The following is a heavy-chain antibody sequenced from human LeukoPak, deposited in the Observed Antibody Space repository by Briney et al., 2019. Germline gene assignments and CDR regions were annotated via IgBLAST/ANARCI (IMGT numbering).Heavy chain of an antibody. CDR2: TRNEANIYTT. D-gene: IGHD1/OR15-1a*01. CDR1: GFIFSDHY. CDR3: ARGTDYFDY. J-gene: IGHJ4*02. V-gene: IGHV3-72*01. Sequence: PGGSLRLSCAASGFIFSDHYMDWVRQAPGKGLEWVGRTRNEANIYTTKYAASVKGRFTISRDDSKNSLYLQMNSLRAEDTAVYYCARGTDYFDYWGQGTLVTVSS.